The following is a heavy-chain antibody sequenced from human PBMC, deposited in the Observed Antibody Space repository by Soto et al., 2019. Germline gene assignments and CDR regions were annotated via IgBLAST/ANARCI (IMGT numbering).Heavy chain of an antibody. V-gene: IGHV3-30*18. J-gene: IGHJ4*02. D-gene: IGHD6-13*01. CDR2: TSYDGSNK. Sequence: GSLRLSCAASGFTFNTYGMHWVRQAPGKGLEWVAVTSYDGSNKYYADSVKGRFTISRDNAKNTLYLEMNSLRAEDTAVYYCAKDQGSSWYEIDYWGQGTLVTVSS. CDR1: GFTFNTYG. CDR3: AKDQGSSWYEIDY.